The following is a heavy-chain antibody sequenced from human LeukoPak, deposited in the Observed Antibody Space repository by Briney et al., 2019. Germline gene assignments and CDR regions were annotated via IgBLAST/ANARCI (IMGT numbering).Heavy chain of an antibody. Sequence: SETLSLTCTVSGGSISSYYWSWIRQPAGEGLEWIGRIYSSGSTNYNPSLKSRVTLSVATSKNQFSLRLSSVTAADTAVYYCARMYSGTYGGIDYWGQGTLVTVSS. CDR2: IYSSGST. CDR3: ARMYSGTYGGIDY. CDR1: GGSISSYY. D-gene: IGHD1-26*01. J-gene: IGHJ4*02. V-gene: IGHV4-4*07.